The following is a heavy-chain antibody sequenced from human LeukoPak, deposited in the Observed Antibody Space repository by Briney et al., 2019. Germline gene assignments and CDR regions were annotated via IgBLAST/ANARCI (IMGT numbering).Heavy chain of an antibody. V-gene: IGHV4-4*09. D-gene: IGHD2-2*01. CDR1: GGSISSNY. Sequence: KPSETLSLTCTVSGGSISSNYWSWIRQPPGKGLEWIGYIHTSGSTNYNPSLKSRVTISVDTSKNQFSLKLSSVTAADTAVYYCARRPREDIVVVPATYNWFDPWGQGTLVTVSS. J-gene: IGHJ5*02. CDR2: IHTSGST. CDR3: ARRPREDIVVVPATYNWFDP.